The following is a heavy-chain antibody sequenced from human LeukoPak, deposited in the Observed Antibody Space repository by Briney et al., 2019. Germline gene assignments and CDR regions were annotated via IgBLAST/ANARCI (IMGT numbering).Heavy chain of an antibody. V-gene: IGHV4-39*01. J-gene: IGHJ5*02. CDR1: GGSISSSSYY. Sequence: SETLSLTCTVSGGSISSSSYYWGWIRQPPGKGLEWIGSIYYSGSTYYNQSLKSRVTISVDTSKNQFSLKLSSVTAADTAVYYCAGFGELFLGNWFDPWGQGTLVTVSS. CDR3: AGFGELFLGNWFDP. CDR2: IYYSGST. D-gene: IGHD3-10*01.